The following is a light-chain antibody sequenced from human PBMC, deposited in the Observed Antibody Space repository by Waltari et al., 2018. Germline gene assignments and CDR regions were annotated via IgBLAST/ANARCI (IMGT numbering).Light chain of an antibody. CDR2: WAS. CDR1: QSVFHSSNSKSY. CDR3: QQYFDSLS. V-gene: IGKV4-1*01. J-gene: IGKJ2*01. Sequence: DIVMTQSPDPLAVSLGERATFNCTSSQSVFHSSNSKSYLAWYQQKPGQPPKMIIYWASNRESGVPDRFSGSGSGTDFTLTISSLQAEDVAVYYCQQYFDSLSFGQGTKLEIK.